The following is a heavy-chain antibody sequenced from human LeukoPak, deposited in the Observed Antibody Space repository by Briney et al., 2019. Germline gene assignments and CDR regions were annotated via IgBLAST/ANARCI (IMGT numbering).Heavy chain of an antibody. J-gene: IGHJ4*02. CDR1: GLTFSNYG. V-gene: IGHV3-30*02. Sequence: GGSLRLSCAAAGLTFSNYGMHWVRQAPGKGLQWVAYIRYDGRNKYSADSVKGRFTISRDNSKNTLYLQMNSLRAEDTAVYYCAKDRNYYDSSGYRDHFDYWGQGTLVTVSS. CDR3: AKDRNYYDSSGYRDHFDY. CDR2: IRYDGRNK. D-gene: IGHD3-22*01.